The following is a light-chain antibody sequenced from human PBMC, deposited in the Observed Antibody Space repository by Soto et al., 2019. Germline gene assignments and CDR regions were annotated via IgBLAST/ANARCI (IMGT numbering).Light chain of an antibody. V-gene: IGLV3-21*02. J-gene: IGLJ2*01. CDR1: NIGVKS. Sequence: SYELTQPPSVSLAPGQTARITCGGRNIGVKSVHWYQQKPGQAPVLVVYDDGDRPSGIPERFSGSNSGNTATLTITRVEAGDEADYHCQVWDSSSDHRVVFGGGTQLTVL. CDR2: DDG. CDR3: QVWDSSSDHRVV.